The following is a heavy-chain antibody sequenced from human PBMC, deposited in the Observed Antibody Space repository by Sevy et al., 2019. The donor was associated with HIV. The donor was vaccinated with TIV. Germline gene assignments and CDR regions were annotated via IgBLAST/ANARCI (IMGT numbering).Heavy chain of an antibody. J-gene: IGHJ4*02. CDR2: ISNSGTNI. D-gene: IGHD4-17*01. CDR1: GFRFSSYE. V-gene: IGHV3-48*03. Sequence: GGSLRLSCAASGFRFSSYEMNWVRQAPGKGLEWVASISNSGTNIYYSDSVRGRFTISRDTAKNSLYLQMNSLRAEDTAVYYCARDLPPSATTVAHFDYCGQGTLVTVSS. CDR3: ARDLPPSATTVAHFDY.